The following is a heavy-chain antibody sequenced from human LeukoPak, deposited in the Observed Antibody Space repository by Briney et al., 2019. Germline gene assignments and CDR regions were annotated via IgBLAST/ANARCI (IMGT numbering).Heavy chain of an antibody. CDR2: INEDVTTT. V-gene: IGHV3-74*01. CDR1: GFTFSKNW. D-gene: IGHD1-14*01. CDR3: ARGGLEPVDY. Sequence: GGSLRLSCAVSGFTFSKNWMHWVREGTGKGLVWGSRINEDVTTTSYADAVKSLCTVYRDNAKNTLYLQMNGLRAEDTAVYYCARGGLEPVDYWGQGTLVTVSS. J-gene: IGHJ4*02.